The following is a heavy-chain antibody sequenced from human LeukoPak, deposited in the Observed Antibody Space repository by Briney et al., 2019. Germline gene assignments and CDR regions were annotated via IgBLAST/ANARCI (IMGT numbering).Heavy chain of an antibody. J-gene: IGHJ4*02. CDR1: GFTFSNYW. CDR3: AKGAMPYYDGSGYNYFDY. D-gene: IGHD3-22*01. Sequence: GGSLILSCAASGFTFSNYWMNWVRQAPGKGLEWVANIKEDGSEKFYVDSVKGRFIISRDNAKNSLYLQMNSLRAEDTAVYYCAKGAMPYYDGSGYNYFDYWGQGTPVTVSS. V-gene: IGHV3-7*02. CDR2: IKEDGSEK.